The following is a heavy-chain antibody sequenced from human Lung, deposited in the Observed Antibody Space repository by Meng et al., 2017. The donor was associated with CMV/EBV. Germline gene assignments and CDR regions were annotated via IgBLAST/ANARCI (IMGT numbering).Heavy chain of an antibody. D-gene: IGHD5-18*01. V-gene: IGHV1-2*02. CDR2: INPNSGGT. CDR3: ARSSRADRYGAFDI. J-gene: IGHJ3*02. Sequence: AXVXVSXXASGYTFTGYYMHWVRQAPGQGLEWMGWINPNSGGTNYAQKFQGRVTMTRDTSISTAYMELSRLRSDDTAVYYCARSSRADRYGAFDIWGQGTXVTVSS. CDR1: GYTFTGYY.